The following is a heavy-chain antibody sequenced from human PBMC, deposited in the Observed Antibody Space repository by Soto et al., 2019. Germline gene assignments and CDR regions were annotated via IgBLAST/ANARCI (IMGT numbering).Heavy chain of an antibody. V-gene: IGHV3-53*01. J-gene: IGHJ4*02. Sequence: EVQLVESGGGLIQPGGSLRLSCAVSGFTVSNNSMSWVRQAPGKGVEGVSVIYSGGYTAYGDSVKGRFTLSRDNSKNPQNLKKKTRGADDPAGYYRATHPGGGGYWGQGTLVTVSS. CDR3: ATHPGGGGY. D-gene: IGHD3-10*01. CDR1: GFTVSNNS. CDR2: IYSGGYT.